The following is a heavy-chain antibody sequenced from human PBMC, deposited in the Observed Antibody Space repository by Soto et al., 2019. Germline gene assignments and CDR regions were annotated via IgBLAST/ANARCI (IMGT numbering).Heavy chain of an antibody. J-gene: IGHJ3*02. D-gene: IGHD3-3*01. CDR1: GYTFTGYY. V-gene: IGHV1-2*04. CDR2: INPNSGGT. Sequence: ASVKVSCKASGYTFTGYYMHWVRQAPGQGLEWMGWINPNSGGTNYAQKFQGWVTMTRDTSISTAYMELSSLRSEDTAVYYCARTLHDFWSGYSAFDIWGQGTMVTVSS. CDR3: ARTLHDFWSGYSAFDI.